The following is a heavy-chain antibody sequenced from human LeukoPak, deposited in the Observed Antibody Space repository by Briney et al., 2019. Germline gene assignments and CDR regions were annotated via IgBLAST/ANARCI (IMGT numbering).Heavy chain of an antibody. Sequence: GSLRLSCTVSGFTVSSNSMSWVRQAPGKGLEWVSFIYSGGSTQYSDSVKGRFTISRDNSKNTLYLQMNSLRAEDTAVYYCARRAGDYSHPYDYWGQGTLVTVSS. CDR3: ARRAGDYSHPYDY. V-gene: IGHV3-53*01. J-gene: IGHJ4*02. CDR1: GFTVSSNS. D-gene: IGHD3-22*01. CDR2: IYSGGST.